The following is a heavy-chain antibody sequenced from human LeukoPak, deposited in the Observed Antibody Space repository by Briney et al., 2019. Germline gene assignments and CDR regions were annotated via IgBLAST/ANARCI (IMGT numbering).Heavy chain of an antibody. V-gene: IGHV1-8*01. J-gene: IGHJ4*02. Sequence: ASVKVSCKASGYTFTSYDINWVRQATGQGLEWMGWMNPNSGNTGYAQKFQGRVTMTRNTSISTAYMELSSLRSEDTAVYYCARGRRYCSSTSCLYYFDYWGQGTLVTVSS. CDR1: GYTFTSYD. CDR2: MNPNSGNT. D-gene: IGHD2-2*01. CDR3: ARGRRYCSSTSCLYYFDY.